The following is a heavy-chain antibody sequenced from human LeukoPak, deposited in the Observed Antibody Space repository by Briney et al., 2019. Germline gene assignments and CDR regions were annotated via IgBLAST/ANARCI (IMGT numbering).Heavy chain of an antibody. D-gene: IGHD3-22*01. CDR1: GYTFTGYY. V-gene: IGHV1-2*02. Sequence: ASVKVSCKASGYTFTGYYIHWVRQAPGQGLEWMGWINPNSGGTNYAQKFQGRVTMTRDTSISTAYMELSRLRSDDTAVYYCARDREYYYDSSGYYYVSVLGFDPWGQGTLVTVSS. CDR3: ARDREYYYDSSGYYYVSVLGFDP. CDR2: INPNSGGT. J-gene: IGHJ5*02.